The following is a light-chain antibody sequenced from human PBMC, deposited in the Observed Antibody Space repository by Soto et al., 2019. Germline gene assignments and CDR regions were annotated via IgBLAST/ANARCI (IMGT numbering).Light chain of an antibody. CDR2: DIS. V-gene: IGLV7-46*01. CDR3: LLTYSDAVV. J-gene: IGLJ3*02. Sequence: QAVVTQEPSLTVSPGGTVTLTCGSSTGAVTSGHYPYWFQQKPGQAPRTLIYDISKKHSWTPARFSGSLLGDKAALTLSGVQPEDEAEDYCLLTYSDAVVFGGGTKLTVL. CDR1: TGAVTSGHY.